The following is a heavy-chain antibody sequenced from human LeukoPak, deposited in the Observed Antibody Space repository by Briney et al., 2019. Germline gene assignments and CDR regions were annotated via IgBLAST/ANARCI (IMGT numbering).Heavy chain of an antibody. CDR1: GYTFTSYG. V-gene: IGHV1-18*01. D-gene: IGHD3-22*01. J-gene: IGHJ3*02. Sequence: ASVKVSCKASGYTFTSYGISWVRQAPGQGLEWMGWISAYNGNTNYAQKLQGRVTMTTDTSTSTAYVELRSLRSDDTAVYYCASRRYDSSGYYSAEGAFDIWGQGTMVTVSS. CDR3: ASRRYDSSGYYSAEGAFDI. CDR2: ISAYNGNT.